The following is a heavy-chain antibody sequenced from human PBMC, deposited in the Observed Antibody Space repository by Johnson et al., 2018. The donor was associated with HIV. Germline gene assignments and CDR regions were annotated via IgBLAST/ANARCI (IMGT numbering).Heavy chain of an antibody. J-gene: IGHJ3*02. V-gene: IGHV3-43D*03. Sequence: QLVESGGGLVQPGGSLRLSCAASGFTFDDYAMHWVRQAPGKGLEWVSLISWDGGSTYYADSVKGRFTISRDNSKNTLYLQMNSLRVEDTAMSYCARGPILEWLSGDGFDMWGQGTMVTVSS. CDR3: ARGPILEWLSGDGFDM. CDR1: GFTFDDYA. D-gene: IGHD3-3*01. CDR2: ISWDGGST.